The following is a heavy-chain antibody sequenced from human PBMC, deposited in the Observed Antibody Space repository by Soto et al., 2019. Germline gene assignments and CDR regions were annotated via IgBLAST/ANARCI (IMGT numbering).Heavy chain of an antibody. V-gene: IGHV1-8*02. CDR3: ARVAVAARPRWYNWFDP. D-gene: IGHD2-15*01. CDR1: GGTFSSYD. Sequence: GASVKVSCKASGGTFSSYDINWVRQATGQGLEWIGWMNPNSGETGYAQKFQGRVTMTRSASLSTAYLELSSLRSEDTAVYYCARVAVAARPRWYNWFDPWGQGTLVTVSS. J-gene: IGHJ5*02. CDR2: MNPNSGET.